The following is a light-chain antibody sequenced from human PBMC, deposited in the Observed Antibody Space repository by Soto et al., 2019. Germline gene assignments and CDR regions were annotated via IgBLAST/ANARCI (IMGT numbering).Light chain of an antibody. V-gene: IGKV1-5*03. CDR1: QAISSW. Sequence: DIQMTQSPSTLSGSVGDRVTITCRASQAISSWLAWYQQKPGKAPKLLIYKASTLKSGVPSRFSGSESGTEFTLTISGLQPDDFAVYYCQQRSNWPQTFGQGTKVDIK. J-gene: IGKJ1*01. CDR3: QQRSNWPQT. CDR2: KAS.